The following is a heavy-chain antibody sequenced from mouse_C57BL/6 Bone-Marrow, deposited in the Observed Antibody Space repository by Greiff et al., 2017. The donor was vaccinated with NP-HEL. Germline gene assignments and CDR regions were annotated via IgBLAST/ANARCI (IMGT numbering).Heavy chain of an antibody. Sequence: EVKLVESGGGLVKPGGSLKLSCAASGFTFSSYAMSWVRQTPEKRLEWVATISDGGSYTYYPDNVKGRFTISRDNAKNNLYLQMSHLKSEDTAMYYCARDGGLSTIDFDYWGQGTTLTVSS. CDR2: ISDGGSYT. V-gene: IGHV5-4*01. D-gene: IGHD2-12*01. CDR3: ARDGGLSTIDFDY. J-gene: IGHJ2*01. CDR1: GFTFSSYA.